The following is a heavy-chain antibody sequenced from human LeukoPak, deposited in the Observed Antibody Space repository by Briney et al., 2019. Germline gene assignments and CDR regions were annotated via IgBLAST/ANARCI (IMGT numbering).Heavy chain of an antibody. CDR1: GYIFIGYY. Sequence: ASVKVSCKASGYIFIGYYVRWVRQAPGQGLEWMGGINPNSGGTYFAQKFRGRVTMTRDTSISTAYMELNRLRSDDTAVYYCARDGTYYYGSGSYSKAYYYYMDVWGKGTTVTISS. J-gene: IGHJ6*03. CDR2: INPNSGGT. V-gene: IGHV1-2*02. CDR3: ARDGTYYYGSGSYSKAYYYYMDV. D-gene: IGHD3-10*01.